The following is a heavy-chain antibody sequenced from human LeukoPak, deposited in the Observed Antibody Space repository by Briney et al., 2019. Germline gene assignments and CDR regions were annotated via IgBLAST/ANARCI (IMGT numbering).Heavy chain of an antibody. CDR1: GFTFSSYS. CDR3: AKDRETVRGVIFDY. D-gene: IGHD3-10*01. Sequence: GGSLRLSCAASGFTFSSYSMNWVRQAPGKGLEWVSYISSSSSTIYYADSVKGRFTISRDSSKNTLYLQMNSLRAEDTAVYYCAKDRETVRGVIFDYWGQGTLVTVSS. J-gene: IGHJ4*02. CDR2: ISSSSSTI. V-gene: IGHV3-48*01.